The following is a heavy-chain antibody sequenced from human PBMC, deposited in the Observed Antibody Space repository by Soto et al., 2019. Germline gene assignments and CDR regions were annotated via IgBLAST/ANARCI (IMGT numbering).Heavy chain of an antibody. Sequence: SVKVSCKASGGTFSSYAISWVRQAPGQGLEWMGGIIPIFGTANYAQKFQGRVTITADKSTSTAYMELSSLRSEDTAVYYCARESYRREYYDVWSGYSDYYYGMDVWGQ. J-gene: IGHJ6*02. CDR3: ARESYRREYYDVWSGYSDYYYGMDV. V-gene: IGHV1-69*06. D-gene: IGHD3-3*01. CDR1: GGTFSSYA. CDR2: IIPIFGTA.